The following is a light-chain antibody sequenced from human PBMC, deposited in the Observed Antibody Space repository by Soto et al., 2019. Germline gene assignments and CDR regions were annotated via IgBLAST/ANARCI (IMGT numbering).Light chain of an antibody. CDR1: SRDVGASDY. CDR3: LSHSGSSNV. J-gene: IGLJ1*01. Sequence: QSALTQPPSASGSPGQSVAISCTGTSRDVGASDYVSWYQQHSGKAPKLLLYEVNKRPSGVPDRFSGSKSGNTASLTVSALQADDEPDYYCLSHSGSSNVLGTGTKLTVL. CDR2: EVN. V-gene: IGLV2-8*01.